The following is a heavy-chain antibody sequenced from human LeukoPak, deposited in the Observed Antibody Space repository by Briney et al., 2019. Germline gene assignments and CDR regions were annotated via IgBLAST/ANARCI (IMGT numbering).Heavy chain of an antibody. J-gene: IGHJ4*02. D-gene: IGHD1-26*01. CDR3: AGGGGVGAKF. CDR2: ISGSGGSA. V-gene: IGHV3-23*01. Sequence: PGGSLRLSCAASGFTFSSYAMSWVRQAPGKGLEWVSAISGSGGSAYYADSVKGRFTISRDNSNNTLYLQMNSLRVEDTAIYYCAGGGGVGAKFWGQGTLVTVSS. CDR1: GFTFSSYA.